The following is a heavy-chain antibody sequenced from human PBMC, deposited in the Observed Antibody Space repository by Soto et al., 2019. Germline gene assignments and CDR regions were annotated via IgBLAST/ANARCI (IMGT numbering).Heavy chain of an antibody. J-gene: IGHJ4*02. Sequence: QVQLVQSGAEVKKPGSSVKVTCKASGAIFSSNAISWVRQAPGQGLEWMGGILPIFGRTNYAQKVQGRVTITADESTRTAYMELSSLKSEDTAVYYCATGGRGYSYAPRFYFEYCGQGTLVTVSS. CDR2: ILPIFGRT. V-gene: IGHV1-69*01. CDR1: GAIFSSNA. D-gene: IGHD5-18*01. CDR3: ATGGRGYSYAPRFYFEY.